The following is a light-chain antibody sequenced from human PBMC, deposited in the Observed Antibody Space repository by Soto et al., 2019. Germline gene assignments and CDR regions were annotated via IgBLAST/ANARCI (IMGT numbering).Light chain of an antibody. V-gene: IGKV1-8*01. Sequence: AIRMTQSPSSFSASTGDRVTITCRASQGISSYLAWYQQKPGKAPKLLIYAASTLQSGIPSRFSGSRSGTDFPRTIGSLPSEDFATYYCQQYYSYPTFGGGTKVEIK. CDR2: AAS. J-gene: IGKJ4*01. CDR3: QQYYSYPT. CDR1: QGISSY.